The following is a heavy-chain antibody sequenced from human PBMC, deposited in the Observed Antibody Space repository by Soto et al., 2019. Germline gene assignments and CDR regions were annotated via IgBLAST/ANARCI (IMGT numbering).Heavy chain of an antibody. CDR2: INHSGST. CDR1: GGSFSGYY. Sequence: SETLSLTCAVYGGSFSGYYWSWIRQPPGKGPEWIGEINHSGSTNYNPSLKSRVTISVDTSNNQFSLKLNSVTAADTAVYYCARVGGAGTTGSYAFDIWGQGTMVTVSS. J-gene: IGHJ3*02. V-gene: IGHV4-34*01. D-gene: IGHD1-7*01. CDR3: ARVGGAGTTGSYAFDI.